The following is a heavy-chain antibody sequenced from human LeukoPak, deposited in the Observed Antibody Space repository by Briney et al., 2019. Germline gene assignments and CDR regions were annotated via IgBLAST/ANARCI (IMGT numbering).Heavy chain of an antibody. CDR3: ARSGYCSGGSCYSPYYFDY. CDR2: IYYSGST. D-gene: IGHD2-15*01. CDR1: GGSISSGGYY. V-gene: IGHV4-31*03. J-gene: IGHJ4*02. Sequence: NPSETLSLTCTVSGGSISSGGYYWSWIRQHPGKGLEWIGYIYYSGSTYYNPSLESRVTISVDTSKNQFSLKLSSVTTADTAVYYCARSGYCSGGSCYSPYYFDYWGQGTLVTVSS.